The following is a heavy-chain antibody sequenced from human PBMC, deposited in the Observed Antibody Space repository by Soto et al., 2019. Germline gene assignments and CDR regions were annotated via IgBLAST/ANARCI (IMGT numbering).Heavy chain of an antibody. V-gene: IGHV4-34*01. CDR3: ATRITVFGLLIPPFDP. CDR2: INHTGGT. CDR1: GGSFNGYY. D-gene: IGHD3-3*01. J-gene: IGHJ5*02. Sequence: SETLSLTCAVYGGSFNGYYWNWIRQPPGKGLKWIGEINHTGGTHYNPSLKSRVTMSVDTSKNQFSLRLSSVTAADTAIYYCATRITVFGLLIPPFDPWGQGTQVTVSS.